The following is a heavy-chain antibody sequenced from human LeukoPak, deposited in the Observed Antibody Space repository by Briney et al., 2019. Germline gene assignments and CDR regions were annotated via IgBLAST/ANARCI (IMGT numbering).Heavy chain of an antibody. J-gene: IGHJ4*02. CDR1: GFTFDDYG. CDR3: ARGSGWRFDF. V-gene: IGHV3-20*01. Sequence: GGSLRLSCVASGFTFDDYGMIWVRHAPGKGLEWVSGINWNGGSTGYADFVKGRFTISRDNSKNILFLQMNSLRAEDTAVYHCARGSGWRFDFWGQGTLVTVSS. D-gene: IGHD6-19*01. CDR2: INWNGGST.